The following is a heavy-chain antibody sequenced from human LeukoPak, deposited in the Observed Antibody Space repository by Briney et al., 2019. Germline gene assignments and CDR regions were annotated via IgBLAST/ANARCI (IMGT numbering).Heavy chain of an antibody. CDR3: ARGRFSSSWYIFDL. CDR1: GGSFSSDNYY. CDR2: IYNSGST. J-gene: IGHJ5*02. D-gene: IGHD6-13*01. Sequence: SETLSLTCTVTGGSFSSDNYYWSWIRQRPGRGLEWIGYIYNSGSTNYSPSLKSRVTMSADTSKNQLSLKLSAVTAADTAVYYCARGRFSSSWYIFDLWGQGALVTVSS. V-gene: IGHV4-61*01.